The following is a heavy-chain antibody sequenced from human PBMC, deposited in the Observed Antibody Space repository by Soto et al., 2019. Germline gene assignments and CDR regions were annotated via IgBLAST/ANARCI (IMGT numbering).Heavy chain of an antibody. J-gene: IGHJ6*02. CDR2: ITWNGANS. CDR1: GFRCDDYN. V-gene: IGHV3-43*01. Sequence: PGGALRLSWAASGFRCDDYNMHWVRQAPGKGLECVSLITWNGANSYYADSVKGRFTISRDGTTKSLSLQMTSLKREDTGLYFCARETLTFGSALDVWGQGTTVTVSS. CDR3: ARETLTFGSALDV. D-gene: IGHD3-3*01.